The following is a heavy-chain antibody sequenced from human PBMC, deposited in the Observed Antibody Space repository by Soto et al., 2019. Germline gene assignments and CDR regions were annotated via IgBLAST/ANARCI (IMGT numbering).Heavy chain of an antibody. CDR2: IYYSGST. V-gene: IGHV4-39*01. D-gene: IGHD2-8*02. CDR3: ARHGWGGVWGLGY. J-gene: IGHJ4*02. Sequence: PSETLSLTCTVSDGSISSSSYYWGWIRQPPGKGLEWIGSIYYSGSTYYNPSLKSRVTISVDTSKNQFSLKLSSVTAADTAVYYCARHGWGGVWGLGYWGQGTLVTVSS. CDR1: DGSISSSSYY.